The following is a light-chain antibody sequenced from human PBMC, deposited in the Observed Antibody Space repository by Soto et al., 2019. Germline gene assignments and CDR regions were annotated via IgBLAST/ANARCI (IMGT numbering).Light chain of an antibody. J-gene: IGLJ1*01. CDR1: SSDVGGYDY. CDR3: SSYTSSTLYV. V-gene: IGLV2-14*03. CDR2: DVS. Sequence: ALTQPASVSGSPGQSITISCTGTSSDVGGYDYVSWYQHHPGKAPKLMIYDVSNRPSGVSNRFSGSKSGNTASLTISGLQAEDEADYYCSSYTSSTLYVFGTGTKVTVL.